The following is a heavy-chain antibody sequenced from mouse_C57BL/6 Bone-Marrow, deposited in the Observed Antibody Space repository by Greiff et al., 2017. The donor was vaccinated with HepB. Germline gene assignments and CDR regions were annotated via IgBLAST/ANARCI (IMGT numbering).Heavy chain of an antibody. D-gene: IGHD2-4*01. CDR3: TGDYDYEYYFDY. Sequence: VKLMESGAELVRPGASVTLSCKASGYTFTDYEMHWVKQTPVHGLEWIGAIDPETGGTAYNQKFKGKAILTADKSSSTAYMELRSLTSEDSAVYYCTGDYDYEYYFDYWGQGTTLTVSS. V-gene: IGHV1-15*01. CDR2: IDPETGGT. J-gene: IGHJ2*01. CDR1: GYTFTDYE.